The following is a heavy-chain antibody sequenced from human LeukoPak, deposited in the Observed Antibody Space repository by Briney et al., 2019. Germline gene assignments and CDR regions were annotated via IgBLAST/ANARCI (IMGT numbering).Heavy chain of an antibody. CDR1: GFTFSSYE. CDR2: ISSSGSTI. J-gene: IGHJ6*02. CDR3: ARDQDSSGYWSYYYGMDV. D-gene: IGHD3-22*01. V-gene: IGHV3-48*03. Sequence: GGSLRLSCAASGFTFSSYEMNWVRQAPGKGLEWVSYISSSGSTIYYADSVKGRFTISRDNAKNSLYLQMNSQRAEDTAVYYCARDQDSSGYWSYYYGMDVWGQGTTVTVSS.